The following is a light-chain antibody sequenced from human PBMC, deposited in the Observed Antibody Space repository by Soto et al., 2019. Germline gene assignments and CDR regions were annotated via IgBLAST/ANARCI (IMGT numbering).Light chain of an antibody. J-gene: IGKJ5*01. CDR2: DAS. CDR1: QYINTR. Sequence: MVLRQSPATLSSFSCYGFTLSVRASQYINTRLAWYQHRPGQAPRLLIYDASNRATGIPARFSGSGSGTEFTLTVSSLQSEDFAVYYCQQYTKWPVIPFGQGTRLEIK. CDR3: QQYTKWPVIP. V-gene: IGKV3D-15*01.